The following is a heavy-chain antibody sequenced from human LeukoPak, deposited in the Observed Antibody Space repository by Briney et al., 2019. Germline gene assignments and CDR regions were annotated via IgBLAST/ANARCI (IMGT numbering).Heavy chain of an antibody. D-gene: IGHD3-22*01. Sequence: EPGGSLRLSCAASGFTFSSYAMSWVRQAPGKGLEWVSAISGSGGSTYYADSVKGRFAISRDNSKNTLYLQMNSLRAEDTAVYYCAKDHYYDSSGYSDYWGQGTLVTVSS. J-gene: IGHJ4*02. CDR2: ISGSGGST. CDR3: AKDHYYDSSGYSDY. V-gene: IGHV3-23*01. CDR1: GFTFSSYA.